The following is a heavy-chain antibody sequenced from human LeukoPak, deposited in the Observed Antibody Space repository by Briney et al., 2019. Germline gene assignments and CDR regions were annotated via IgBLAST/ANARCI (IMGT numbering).Heavy chain of an antibody. CDR2: ISGSGKNT. J-gene: IGHJ3*02. D-gene: IGHD3-16*01. CDR1: GFTFSNYA. V-gene: IGHV3-23*01. CDR3: AKDGPAGEGAFDI. Sequence: GGSLRLSCAASGFTFSNYAMSWVRQAPGKGLEWVSTISGSGKNTYYADSVKGRFTISRDNSKNTLYLQMNSLRAEDTAVYYCAKDGPAGEGAFDIWGQGTMVTVSS.